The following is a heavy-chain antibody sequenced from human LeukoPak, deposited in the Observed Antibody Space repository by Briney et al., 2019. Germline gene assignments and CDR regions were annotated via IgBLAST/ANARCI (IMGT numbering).Heavy chain of an antibody. D-gene: IGHD6-6*01. J-gene: IGHJ5*02. CDR2: INHSGST. Sequence: SETLSLTCAVYGGSFSGYYWSWIRQPPGKGLEWIGEINHSGSTNYNPSLKSRVTISVDTSKNQFSLKLSSVTAADTAVYYCARGRIAARPTAVKNNWFDPWGQGTLVTVSS. CDR3: ARGRIAARPTAVKNNWFDP. V-gene: IGHV4-34*01. CDR1: GGSFSGYY.